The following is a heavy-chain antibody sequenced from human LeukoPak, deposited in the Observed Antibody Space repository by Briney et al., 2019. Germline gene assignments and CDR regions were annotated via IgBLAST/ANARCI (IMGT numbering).Heavy chain of an antibody. Sequence: SETLSRTCVVYGGSFSGYSWSWIRQPPGEGLEWIGEINHSGGTNYNPSLKSRVTISVDTSKNRFSLKLSDVTAADTAVYYCARVFRIFSGYFQHWGQGTLVTASS. CDR1: GGSFSGYS. D-gene: IGHD2-15*01. CDR2: INHSGGT. CDR3: ARVFRIFSGYFQH. V-gene: IGHV4-34*01. J-gene: IGHJ1*01.